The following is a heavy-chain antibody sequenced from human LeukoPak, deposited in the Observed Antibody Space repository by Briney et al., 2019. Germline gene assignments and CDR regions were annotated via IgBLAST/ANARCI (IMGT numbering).Heavy chain of an antibody. CDR2: ISYDGSSK. CDR1: GFTFSSYA. V-gene: IGHV3-30-3*01. Sequence: GGSLRLSCAASGFTFSSYAMHWVRQAPGKGLEWVAVISYDGSSKYYADSVKGRFTISRDNSKNTLYLQMNSLRAEDTAVYYCASSRGYSGYDPIDYWGQGTLVTVSS. D-gene: IGHD5-12*01. CDR3: ASSRGYSGYDPIDY. J-gene: IGHJ4*02.